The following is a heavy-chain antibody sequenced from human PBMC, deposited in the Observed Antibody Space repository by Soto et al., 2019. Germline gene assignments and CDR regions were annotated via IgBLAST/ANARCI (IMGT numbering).Heavy chain of an antibody. J-gene: IGHJ4*02. CDR2: ISAYNGNT. CDR1: GYTFTSYG. D-gene: IGHD3-16*02. Sequence: QVQLVQSGAEVKKPGASVKVSCKASGYTFTSYGISWVRQAPGQGLEWMGWISAYNGNTNYAQKLQGRVTMTTDTSTSTAYMELRSLRSDDTAVYYCARDHLYDYIWGSYRSFDYWGQGTLVTVSS. V-gene: IGHV1-18*01. CDR3: ARDHLYDYIWGSYRSFDY.